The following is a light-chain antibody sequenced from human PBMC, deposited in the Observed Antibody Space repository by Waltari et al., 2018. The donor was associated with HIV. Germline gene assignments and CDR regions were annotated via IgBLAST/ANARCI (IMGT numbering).Light chain of an antibody. CDR1: SSNIGSNA. J-gene: IGLJ1*01. V-gene: IGLV1-44*01. Sequence: QSVLTQSPSASGTPGQRVTISCSGSSSNIGSNAVAWYQHPPGTAPKLLIHTNNQRPSGIPDRFSGSKAGTSASLAISGLQSEDESDYYCAAWDDSLNGYVFGSGTKVTVL. CDR2: TNN. CDR3: AAWDDSLNGYV.